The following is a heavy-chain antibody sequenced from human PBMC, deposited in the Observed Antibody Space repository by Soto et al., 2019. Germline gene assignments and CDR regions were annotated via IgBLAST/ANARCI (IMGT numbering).Heavy chain of an antibody. CDR3: TKDQENGNDNTTRPTDC. D-gene: IGHD1-1*01. CDR1: GFTFSSYG. V-gene: IGHV3-30*18. CDR2: ISYDGSNK. Sequence: VQLVESGGGVVQPGRALRLSCAASGFTFSSYGMHWVRQAPGKGLEWLAVISYDGSNKNYVDSVKGRFTISRDNSKSTLYLKMNRLRAEYTAVYYGTKDQENGNDNTTRPTDCWGQGTLVSVSS. J-gene: IGHJ4*02.